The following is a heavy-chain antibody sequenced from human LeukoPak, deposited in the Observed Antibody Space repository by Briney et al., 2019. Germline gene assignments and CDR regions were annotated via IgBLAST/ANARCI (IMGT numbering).Heavy chain of an antibody. CDR1: GYTFTSYG. J-gene: IGHJ4*02. CDR2: INPNSGGT. V-gene: IGHV1-2*02. CDR3: ARDRAVGIVGATFSDY. D-gene: IGHD1-26*01. Sequence: SVKVSCKASGYTFTSYGISWVRQAPGQGLEWMGWINPNSGGTNYAQKFRGRVTMTRDTSISTAYMELSRLRSDDTAVYYCARDRAVGIVGATFSDYWGQGTLVTVSS.